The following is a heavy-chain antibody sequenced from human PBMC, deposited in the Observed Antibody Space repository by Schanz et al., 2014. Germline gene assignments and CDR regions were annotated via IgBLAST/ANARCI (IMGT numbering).Heavy chain of an antibody. D-gene: IGHD3-3*01. CDR2: IKQDGSAK. CDR1: GFTFSDYY. V-gene: IGHV3-7*03. Sequence: VQLVESGGGLVKPGGSLRLSCAASGFTFSDYYMSWIRQAPGKGLEWVANIKQDGSAKNYVDSVKGRFTISRDNPKNSLFLQMNSLSAEDAAVYYCARQPGRITVSGVVSNWFDPWGQGTLVTVSS. J-gene: IGHJ5*02. CDR3: ARQPGRITVSGVVSNWFDP.